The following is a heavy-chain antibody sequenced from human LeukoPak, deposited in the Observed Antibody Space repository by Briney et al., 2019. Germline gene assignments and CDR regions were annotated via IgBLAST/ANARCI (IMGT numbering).Heavy chain of an antibody. D-gene: IGHD6-13*01. CDR3: ARDYRSIAAAGTVQYYYYYGMDV. CDR2: ISAYNGNT. Sequence: GASVKVSCKASGYTFTSYGISWVRQAPGQGLEWMGWISAYNGNTNYAQKLQGRVTMTTDTSTSTAYMELRSLRSDDTAAYYCARDYRSIAAAGTVQYYYYYGMDVWGQGTTVTVSS. V-gene: IGHV1-18*01. CDR1: GYTFTSYG. J-gene: IGHJ6*02.